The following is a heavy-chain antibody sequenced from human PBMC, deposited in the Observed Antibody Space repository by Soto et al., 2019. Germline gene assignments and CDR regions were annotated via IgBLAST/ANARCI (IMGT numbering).Heavy chain of an antibody. J-gene: IGHJ4*02. V-gene: IGHV3-23*01. CDR2: ISPDGDYR. CDR3: AKQGNGATKAAANSFVY. D-gene: IGHD6-25*01. CDR1: AFTFSNFA. Sequence: GGSLRLSCAASAFTFSNFAMPWVRQTPGKGLEWVSSISPDGDYRYYVDSVKGRFTISRDNSKNTLYLQMSSLRVEGTATYYCAKQGNGATKAAANSFVYWGRGAMVTVSS.